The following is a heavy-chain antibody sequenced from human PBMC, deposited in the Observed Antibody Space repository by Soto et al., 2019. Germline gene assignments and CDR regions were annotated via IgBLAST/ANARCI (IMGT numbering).Heavy chain of an antibody. Sequence: ASVKVSCRASGYTFTSYGISWVRQAPGQGLEWMGWISAYNGNTNYAQKLQGRVTMTTDTSTSTAYMELRSLRSDDTAVYYCAREPGGYSGYEHFDYWGLGTLVTISS. CDR1: GYTFTSYG. J-gene: IGHJ4*02. CDR3: AREPGGYSGYEHFDY. CDR2: ISAYNGNT. V-gene: IGHV1-18*01. D-gene: IGHD5-12*01.